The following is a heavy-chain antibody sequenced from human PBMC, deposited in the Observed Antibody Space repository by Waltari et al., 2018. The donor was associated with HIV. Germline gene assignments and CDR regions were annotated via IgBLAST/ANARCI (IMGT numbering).Heavy chain of an antibody. J-gene: IGHJ4*02. CDR1: GVTSHTYP. CDR2: IIALIVKP. D-gene: IGHD4-17*01. Sequence: QVQLLQSGAEVKKPGSSVKVSCKTSGVTSHTYPISWLRQAPGQGPEWMGSIIALIVKPKYAQKFEGRITITAEESTSTTYVEMSGLRSEDTAMYFCARGKLMTTFDDWGQGTLVIVSS. V-gene: IGHV1-69*11. CDR3: ARGKLMTTFDD.